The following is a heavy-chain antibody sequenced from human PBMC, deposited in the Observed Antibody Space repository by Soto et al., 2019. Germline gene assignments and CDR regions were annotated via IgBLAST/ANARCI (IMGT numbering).Heavy chain of an antibody. CDR2: IIPIFGTA. Sequence: QVQLVQSGAEVKKPGSSVKVSCKASGGTFSSYAISWVRQAPGQGLEWMGGIIPIFGTANYAQKFQGRVTITADETTSTAYMELSSLRSEDTAVYACASDYGSGSYVPNDYYYGMDVWGQGTPVTVSS. CDR1: GGTFSSYA. V-gene: IGHV1-69*12. J-gene: IGHJ6*02. D-gene: IGHD3-10*01. CDR3: ASDYGSGSYVPNDYYYGMDV.